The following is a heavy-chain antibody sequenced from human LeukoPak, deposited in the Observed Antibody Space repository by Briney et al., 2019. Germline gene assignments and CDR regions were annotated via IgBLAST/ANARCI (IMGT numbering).Heavy chain of an antibody. D-gene: IGHD1-1*01. Sequence: SETLSLTCAVYGGSFSGYYWSWIRQPPGKGLEWIGETNHSGSTNYNPSLKSRVTISVDTSKNQFSLKLSSVTAADTAVYYCARGRRSLTTGRRPPYNWFDPWGQGTLVNVSS. V-gene: IGHV4-34*01. CDR3: ARGRRSLTTGRRPPYNWFDP. J-gene: IGHJ5*02. CDR1: GGSFSGYY. CDR2: TNHSGST.